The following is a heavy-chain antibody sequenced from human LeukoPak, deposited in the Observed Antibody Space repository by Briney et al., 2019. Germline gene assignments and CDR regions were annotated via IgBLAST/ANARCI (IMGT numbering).Heavy chain of an antibody. CDR3: ARDIVMVTYWFDP. D-gene: IGHD5-18*01. V-gene: IGHV1-2*02. Sequence: ASVKVSCKASGYTFTSYYMHWVRQAPGQGLEWMGWINPNSGGTNYAQKSQGRVTMTRDTSISTAYMELSRPRSDDTAVYYCARDIVMVTYWFDPWGQGTLVTVSS. CDR1: GYTFTSYY. J-gene: IGHJ5*02. CDR2: INPNSGGT.